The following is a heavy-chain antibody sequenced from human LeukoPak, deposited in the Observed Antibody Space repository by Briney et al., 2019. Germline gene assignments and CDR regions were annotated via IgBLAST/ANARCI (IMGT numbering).Heavy chain of an antibody. V-gene: IGHV4-4*02. CDR1: GGSISSSNW. J-gene: IGHJ4*02. Sequence: SETLSLTCAVSGGSISSSNWWSWVRQPPGKGLEWIGEIYHSGSTNYNPSLKSRVTISVDKSKNQFSLKLSSVTAADTAVYYCARASSGWYRGADYWGQGTLVTVSS. D-gene: IGHD6-19*01. CDR3: ARASSGWYRGADY. CDR2: IYHSGST.